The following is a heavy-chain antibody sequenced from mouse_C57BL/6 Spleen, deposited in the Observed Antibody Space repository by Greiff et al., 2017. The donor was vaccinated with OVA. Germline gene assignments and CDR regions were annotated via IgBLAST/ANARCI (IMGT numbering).Heavy chain of an antibody. CDR1: GYTFTDYE. V-gene: IGHV1-15*01. Sequence: VQLQESGAELVRPGASVTLSCKASGYTFTDYEMHWVKQTPVHGLEWIGAIDPETGGTAYNQKFKGKAILTADKSSSTAYMEVRSLTSEDSAVYYCTRGKAMDYWGQGTSVTVSS. CDR3: TRGKAMDY. J-gene: IGHJ4*01. CDR2: IDPETGGT.